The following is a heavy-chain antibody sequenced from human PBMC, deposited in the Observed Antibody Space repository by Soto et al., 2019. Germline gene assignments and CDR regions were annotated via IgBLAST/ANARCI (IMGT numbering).Heavy chain of an antibody. J-gene: IGHJ4*02. CDR2: IYYSRSD. Sequence: SETLSLTCTVSGDSINSADYYWSWLRQPPGKGLEWIGYIYYSRSDYYNPSLGRRATITIDTSRNQFSLNLMSVTAADTAVYYCARVVQFYDSSGYSFYYFDYWGQGALVTVSS. CDR1: GDSINSADYY. D-gene: IGHD3-22*01. V-gene: IGHV4-30-4*01. CDR3: ARVVQFYDSSGYSFYYFDY.